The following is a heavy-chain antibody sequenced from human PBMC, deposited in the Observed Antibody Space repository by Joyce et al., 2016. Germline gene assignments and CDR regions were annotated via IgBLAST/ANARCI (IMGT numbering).Heavy chain of an antibody. D-gene: IGHD3-22*01. J-gene: IGHJ3*01. V-gene: IGHV3-53*01. CDR2: IHSGGIT. CDR1: GFFVSTYS. Sequence: EDRLVESGGGLIQPGESLRLPCAVSGFFVSTYSMNWVRQAPGRGLEWVSRIHSGGITYYKESVKGRFTISRDNRKSTLYLEMNSLTAEDTAVYLCAREREFYYDSSISTVHAFDLWGPGTMVIVSS. CDR3: AREREFYYDSSISTVHAFDL.